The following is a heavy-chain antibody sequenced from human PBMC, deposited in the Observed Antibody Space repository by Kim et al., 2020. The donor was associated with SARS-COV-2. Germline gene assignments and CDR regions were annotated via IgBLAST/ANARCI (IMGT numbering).Heavy chain of an antibody. CDR1: GYTFTDYS. CDR2: INPNSGGT. V-gene: IGHV1-2*06. Sequence: ASVKVSCKASGYTFTDYSTYWVRQAPGQGLEWMGRINPNSGGTSYAQNFQGRVTMTRDTSISTAYMELSSLTSDDTAVYYCARDSDVYYYGMDVWGQGTT. J-gene: IGHJ6*02. CDR3: ARDSDVYYYGMDV.